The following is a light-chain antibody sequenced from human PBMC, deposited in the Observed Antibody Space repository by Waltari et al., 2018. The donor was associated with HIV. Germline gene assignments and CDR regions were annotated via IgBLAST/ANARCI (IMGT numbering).Light chain of an antibody. CDR1: NIASKS. CDR2: DDS. Sequence: SYVLTQPPSVSVAPGKTARLTCGGNNIASKSGHWYPPKPGQAPVLAISDDSDRPSVIPERFSGSNSGNTATLTISRVEAGDEADYYCQVWDSSGDHPLFGGGTKLTVL. CDR3: QVWDSSGDHPL. V-gene: IGLV3-21*03. J-gene: IGLJ2*01.